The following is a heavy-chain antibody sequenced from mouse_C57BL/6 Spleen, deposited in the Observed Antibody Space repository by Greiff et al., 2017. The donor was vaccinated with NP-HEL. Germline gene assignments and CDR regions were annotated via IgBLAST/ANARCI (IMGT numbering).Heavy chain of an antibody. CDR2: INPNNGGT. V-gene: IGHV1-18*01. D-gene: IGHD1-1*01. J-gene: IGHJ1*03. CDR3: ARERENYGLWYFDV. CDR1: GYTFTDYN. Sequence: EVQLQQSGPELVKPGASVKIPCKASGYTFTDYNMDWVKQSHGKSLEWIGDINPNNGGTIYNQKFKGKATLTVDKSSSTAYMELRSLTSEDTAVYYCARERENYGLWYFDVWGTGTTVTVSS.